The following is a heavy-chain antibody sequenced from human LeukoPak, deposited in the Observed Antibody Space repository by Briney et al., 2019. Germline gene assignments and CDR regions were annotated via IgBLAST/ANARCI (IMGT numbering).Heavy chain of an antibody. CDR1: GYTLTELS. Sequence: ASVKVSCKVSGYTLTELSIHWVRQAPGKGLEWMGGFDPENGDTIYAQKFQGRVTMTQETSTDTAYMELSSLRSEDTAVYYCATGDSRGSYYFDYWGQGTLVTVSS. CDR2: FDPENGDT. D-gene: IGHD1-26*01. V-gene: IGHV1-24*01. CDR3: ATGDSRGSYYFDY. J-gene: IGHJ4*02.